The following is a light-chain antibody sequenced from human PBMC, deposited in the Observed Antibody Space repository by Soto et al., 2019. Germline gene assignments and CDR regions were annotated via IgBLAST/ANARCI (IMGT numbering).Light chain of an antibody. CDR2: DAS. CDR3: QQRSNWPPALT. J-gene: IGKJ4*01. Sequence: EIVMTQSPATLSVSPGERATLSCRASQSVSSNLAWYQQKPGQAPRLLIYDASNRATGIPARFSGSGSGTDFTLTISSLEPEDFAVYYCQQRSNWPPALTFGGGTKVDI. V-gene: IGKV3-11*01. CDR1: QSVSSN.